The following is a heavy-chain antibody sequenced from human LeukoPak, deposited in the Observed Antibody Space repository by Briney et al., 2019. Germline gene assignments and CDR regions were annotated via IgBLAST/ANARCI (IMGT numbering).Heavy chain of an antibody. CDR1: GYTFSSYY. V-gene: IGHV1-46*01. CDR3: ARVGGSSNYIFDY. D-gene: IGHD2-15*01. Sequence: VASVKVSCKASGYTFSSYYMHWVRQAPGQGPAWVGMIDPSGGSTSNAQKFQGRVTMTRDTSTSTVYMELSSLRSEDTAVYYCARVGGSSNYIFDYWGQGTLVTVSS. J-gene: IGHJ4*02. CDR2: IDPSGGST.